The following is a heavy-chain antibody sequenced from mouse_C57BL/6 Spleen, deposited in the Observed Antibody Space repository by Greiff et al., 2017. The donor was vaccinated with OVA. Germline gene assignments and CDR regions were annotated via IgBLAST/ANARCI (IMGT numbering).Heavy chain of an antibody. CDR2: IYPGSGST. CDR3: ARCYCDGSSYSAWFGY. Sequence: QVQLQQPGAELVKPGASVKMSCKASGYTFTSSWITWVKQRPGQGLEWIGDIYPGSGSTNYNEKFKSKATLTVDTSSSTAYMQLSSLTSEDSAVYYCARCYCDGSSYSAWFGYWGKGTLVTVSA. J-gene: IGHJ3*01. CDR1: GYTFTSSW. V-gene: IGHV1-55*01. D-gene: IGHD1-1*01.